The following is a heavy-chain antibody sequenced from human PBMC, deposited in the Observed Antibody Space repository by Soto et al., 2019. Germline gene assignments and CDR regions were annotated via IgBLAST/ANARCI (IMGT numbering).Heavy chain of an antibody. CDR3: ARDTLGGAYDFCH. J-gene: IGHJ4*02. CDR1: GATVINCF. V-gene: IGHV3-66*01. D-gene: IGHD3-3*01. Sequence: EVQLVESGGAWVQPGGPLRPSCKASGATVINCFMPWAPQPQGKGLEWVSTISDGGSTYYADSVNGRFIFSRDSSRNTVYLQMNSLRAGDTAVYYCARDTLGGAYDFCHGGQGTLVTVSS. CDR2: ISDGGST.